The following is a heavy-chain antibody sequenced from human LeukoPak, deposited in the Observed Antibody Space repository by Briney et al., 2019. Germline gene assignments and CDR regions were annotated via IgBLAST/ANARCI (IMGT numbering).Heavy chain of an antibody. CDR3: ARDNGGGAEIFDI. CDR1: GYTFTSQY. CDR2: INPSGGST. V-gene: IGHV1-46*01. Sequence: ASVKVSCKASGYTFTSQYVHWVRQAPGRGLEWMGIINPSGGSTRYAQKFQGRVTMTRDTSTSTVYMELKRLRSEDTAVYYCARDNGGGAEIFDIWGQGTMVTVSS. D-gene: IGHD1-26*01. J-gene: IGHJ3*02.